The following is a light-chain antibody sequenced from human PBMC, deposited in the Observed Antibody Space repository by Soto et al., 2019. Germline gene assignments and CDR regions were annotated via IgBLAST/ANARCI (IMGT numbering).Light chain of an antibody. CDR3: QQYATSPLT. J-gene: IGKJ4*01. V-gene: IGKV3-20*01. Sequence: EIVLTQSPGTLSLSPGERATLSCSASQTVSRRFLAWYQQKPGQAPRLLIYGALSRATGIPDRFSGSGSGTDFTLTISRLEPEDFALYYCQQYATSPLTFGGGTKADIK. CDR2: GAL. CDR1: QTVSRRF.